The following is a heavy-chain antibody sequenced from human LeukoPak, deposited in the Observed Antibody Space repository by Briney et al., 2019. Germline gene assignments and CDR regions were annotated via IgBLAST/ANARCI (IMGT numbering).Heavy chain of an antibody. CDR3: AKKSGAAFYNWFDP. V-gene: IGHV3-30*02. CDR2: IRYDGSNK. CDR1: GFTFSSFG. J-gene: IGHJ5*02. Sequence: PGGSLRLSCAASGFTFSSFGMHWVRQAPGKGLEWVAYIRYDGSNKKYADSLEGRFTISRDNSKNALYLQIDSLRPEDTAVYYCAKKSGAAFYNWFDPWGQGTLVTASS. D-gene: IGHD1-26*01.